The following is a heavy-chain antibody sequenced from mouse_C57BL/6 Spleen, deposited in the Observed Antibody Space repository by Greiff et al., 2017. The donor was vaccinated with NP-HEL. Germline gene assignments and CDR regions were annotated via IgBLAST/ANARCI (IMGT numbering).Heavy chain of an antibody. CDR3: ARRFYYGSSPFAY. J-gene: IGHJ3*01. CDR2: VYPSDSET. CDR1: GYTFTSYW. Sequence: QVQLKQPGAELVRPGSSVKLSCKASGYTFTSYWMDWVKQRPGQGLEWIGNVYPSDSETHYNQKFKDKATLTVDKSSSTAYMQLSSLTSEDSAVYYCARRFYYGSSPFAYWGQGTLVTVSA. V-gene: IGHV1-61*01. D-gene: IGHD1-1*01.